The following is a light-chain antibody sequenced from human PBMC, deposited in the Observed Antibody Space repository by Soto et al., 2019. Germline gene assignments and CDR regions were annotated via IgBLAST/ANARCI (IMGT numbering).Light chain of an antibody. J-gene: IGLJ1*01. CDR1: SSDVGGYNY. V-gene: IGLV2-11*01. CDR3: CSYAGRYTYV. CDR2: VVS. Sequence: QSALTQPRSVSGSPGQSVTISCTGTSSDVGGYNYVSWYQQHPGKAPKLMIYVVSKRPSGAPDRFSGSKSGNTASLTISGLQAEDEADYYCCSYAGRYTYVFGSGTKVTVL.